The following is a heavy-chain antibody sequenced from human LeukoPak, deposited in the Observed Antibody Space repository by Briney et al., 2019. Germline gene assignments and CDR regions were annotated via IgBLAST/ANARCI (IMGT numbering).Heavy chain of an antibody. D-gene: IGHD3-10*01. CDR1: GFTXXXXX. Sequence: GGSLRLSCAASGFTXXXXXXHWVRQAXGXXXXXXXXXXXDGSITNYADSVKGRFSISRDNAKNTLYLQMSSLRAEDTAVYYCARDRGPRTGFMVREAYDYWGQGTLVTVSS. V-gene: IGHV3-74*01. CDR2: XXXDGSIT. J-gene: IGHJ4*02. CDR3: ARDRGPRTGFMVREAYDY.